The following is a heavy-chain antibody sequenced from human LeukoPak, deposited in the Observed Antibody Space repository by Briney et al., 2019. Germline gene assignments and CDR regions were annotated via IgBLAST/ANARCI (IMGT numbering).Heavy chain of an antibody. CDR1: GGSLSSGDYY. CDR3: AGTRTTVTTFWFDP. CDR2: IYYSGST. V-gene: IGHV4-30-4*08. Sequence: SQTLSLTCTVSGGSLSSGDYYWSWIRQPPGKGLEWIGYIYYSGSTYYNPSLKSRVTISVDTSKNQFSLKLSSVTAADTAVYYCAGTRTTVTTFWFDPWGQGTLVTVSS. D-gene: IGHD4-17*01. J-gene: IGHJ5*02.